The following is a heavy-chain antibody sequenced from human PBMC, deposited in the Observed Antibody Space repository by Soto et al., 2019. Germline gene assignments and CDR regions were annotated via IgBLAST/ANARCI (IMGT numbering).Heavy chain of an antibody. Sequence: GGSLRLSCAASGFTFSSYAMSWVRQAPGKGLEWVSAISGSGGSTYYADSVKGRFTISRDNSKNTLYLQMNSLRAEDTAVYYCAKGVWGGYYNNWFDPWGQGTLVTVSS. D-gene: IGHD3-3*01. CDR1: GFTFSSYA. CDR2: ISGSGGST. V-gene: IGHV3-23*01. J-gene: IGHJ5*02. CDR3: AKGVWGGYYNNWFDP.